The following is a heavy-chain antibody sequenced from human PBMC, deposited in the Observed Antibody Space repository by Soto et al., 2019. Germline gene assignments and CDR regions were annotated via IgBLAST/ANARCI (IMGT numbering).Heavy chain of an antibody. D-gene: IGHD3-10*01. V-gene: IGHV1-18*01. CDR3: ARRNGMTFGGDYFDF. CDR2: INSYTGKT. CDR1: GYSFINYG. Sequence: QVQLVQSGGEVKKPGASMRVSCKASGYSFINYGISWVRQAPGQGLEWMGWINSYTGKTNHAPKLQGRITMTTDTSTSTVYMELTSLRSDDTAVYYCARRNGMTFGGDYFDFWGQGTPVTVSS. J-gene: IGHJ4*02.